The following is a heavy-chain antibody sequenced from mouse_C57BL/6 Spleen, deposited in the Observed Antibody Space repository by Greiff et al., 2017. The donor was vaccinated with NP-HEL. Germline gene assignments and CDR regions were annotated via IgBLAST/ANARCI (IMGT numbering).Heavy chain of an antibody. CDR2: INPNNGGT. CDR1: GYTFTDYY. D-gene: IGHD1-1*01. Sequence: EVQLQQSGPELVKPGASVKISCKASGYTFTDYYMNWVKQSHGKSLEWIGDINPNNGGTSYNQKFKGKATLTVDKSSSTAYMELRSLTSEDSAVYYCARSYYYGSRYYFDYWGQGTTLTVSS. J-gene: IGHJ2*01. CDR3: ARSYYYGSRYYFDY. V-gene: IGHV1-26*01.